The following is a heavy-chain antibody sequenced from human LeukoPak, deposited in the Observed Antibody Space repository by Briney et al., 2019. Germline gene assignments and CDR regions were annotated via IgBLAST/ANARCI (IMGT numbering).Heavy chain of an antibody. V-gene: IGHV3-7*01. Sequence: PGGSLRFSCAASGFTFSTYWMSWVCQAPGKGLEWVAHIKEGGSEKYYGDSVKGGFTTSRDNATNSLYLQMKSVRAEDTAVYYCARDSSGYQWGQGTLVTVSS. J-gene: IGHJ4*02. D-gene: IGHD3-22*01. CDR2: IKEGGSEK. CDR3: ARDSSGYQ. CDR1: GFTFSTYW.